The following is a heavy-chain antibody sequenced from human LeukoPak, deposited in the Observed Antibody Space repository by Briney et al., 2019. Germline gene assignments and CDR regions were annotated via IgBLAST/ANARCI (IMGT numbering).Heavy chain of an antibody. CDR2: INHSGGT. V-gene: IGHV4-34*01. Sequence: SETLSVTCAVYGGSFSGYNWCWIRQRPGKGRGWMGEINHSGGTNYNPSLKSRVAISVDTSKNHFSLKLSSVTAADTAVYYCARDKFPLVGATGDDGFDIWGQGTMVTVSS. D-gene: IGHD1-26*01. J-gene: IGHJ3*02. CDR3: ARDKFPLVGATGDDGFDI. CDR1: GGSFSGYN.